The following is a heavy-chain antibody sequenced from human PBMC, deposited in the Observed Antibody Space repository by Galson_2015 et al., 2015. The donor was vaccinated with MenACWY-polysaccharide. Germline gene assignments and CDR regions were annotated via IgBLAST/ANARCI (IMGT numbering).Heavy chain of an antibody. J-gene: IGHJ3*02. V-gene: IGHV4-39*07. CDR3: ARVGNMIADAFDI. CDR1: GGSITSSVYY. D-gene: IGHD3-22*01. CDR2: IYYSGST. Sequence: TLSLTCTVSGGSITSSVYYWAWARQPPGKGLEWIASIYYSGSTNYNPSLKSRVTISVDTSKNQFSLKLSSVTAADTAVYYCARVGNMIADAFDIWGQGTMVTVSS.